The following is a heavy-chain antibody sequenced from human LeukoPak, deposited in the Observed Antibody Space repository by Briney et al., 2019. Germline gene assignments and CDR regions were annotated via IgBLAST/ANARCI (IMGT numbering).Heavy chain of an antibody. Sequence: GGSLRLSCAASGFTFNNYAMSWVRRAPRKGLEWVSGIGDSGGSTYYADSVKGRFTISRDNSKNTLYLQLNSLRAEDTAVYYCAKEGIVVATPIDYWGQGTLVTVSS. J-gene: IGHJ4*02. D-gene: IGHD3-22*01. CDR2: IGDSGGST. CDR3: AKEGIVVATPIDY. V-gene: IGHV3-23*01. CDR1: GFTFNNYA.